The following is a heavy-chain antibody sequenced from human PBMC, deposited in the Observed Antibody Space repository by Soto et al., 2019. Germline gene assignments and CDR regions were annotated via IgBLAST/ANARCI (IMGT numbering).Heavy chain of an antibody. Sequence: QVQLVQSGAEVKKPGASVKVSCKASGYTFTSYYMHWVRQAPGQGLEWMGIINPSGGSPTYAQKFQSRVTMTRDTSTSTIYMDLSSLRSEDTAVYYCARVRLECGSDSCYKLDYWGQGTLVTVSS. D-gene: IGHD2-2*02. J-gene: IGHJ4*02. CDR2: INPSGGSP. CDR1: GYTFTSYY. CDR3: ARVRLECGSDSCYKLDY. V-gene: IGHV1-46*01.